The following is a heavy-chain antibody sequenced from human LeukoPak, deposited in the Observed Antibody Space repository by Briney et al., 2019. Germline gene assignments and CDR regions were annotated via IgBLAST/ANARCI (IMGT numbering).Heavy chain of an antibody. D-gene: IGHD5-12*01. V-gene: IGHV1-3*01. J-gene: IGHJ4*02. Sequence: GASVKVSCTASGYTFTSYGISWVRQAPGQGLEWMGWINAGNGNTKYSQKFQGRVTITRDTSASTAYMELSSLRSEDTAVYYCARTWQFDYWGQGTLVTVSS. CDR1: GYTFTSYG. CDR3: ARTWQFDY. CDR2: INAGNGNT.